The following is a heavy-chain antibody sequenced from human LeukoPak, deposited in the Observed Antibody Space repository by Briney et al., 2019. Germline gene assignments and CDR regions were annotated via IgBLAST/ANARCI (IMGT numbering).Heavy chain of an antibody. J-gene: IGHJ4*02. V-gene: IGHV3-23*01. D-gene: IGHD2-15*01. Sequence: GGSLRLSCAASGFTFSSNAMTWVRQAPGKGLECVSAITAGGDTPYYADSVRGRFTISRDNSKNTLYLQMNSLRAEDTAVYYCAKDPRRGYCSGGSCYYWGQGTLVTVSS. CDR2: ITAGGDTP. CDR1: GFTFSSNA. CDR3: AKDPRRGYCSGGSCYY.